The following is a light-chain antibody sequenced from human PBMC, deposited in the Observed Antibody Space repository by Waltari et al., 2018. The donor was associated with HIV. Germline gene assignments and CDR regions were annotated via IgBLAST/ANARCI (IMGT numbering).Light chain of an antibody. CDR1: SSAVGRYAY. CDR3: SSYAGINPVI. Sequence: QSALTQPPSASGSLGQSVTISCTGSSSAVGRYAYVSWYQQHPGKAPKLLIFEVNKRPSGVPERFPGSKSGNTASLTVSGLQAEDEAEYSCSSYAGINPVIFGGGTTLTVL. CDR2: EVN. J-gene: IGLJ2*01. V-gene: IGLV2-8*01.